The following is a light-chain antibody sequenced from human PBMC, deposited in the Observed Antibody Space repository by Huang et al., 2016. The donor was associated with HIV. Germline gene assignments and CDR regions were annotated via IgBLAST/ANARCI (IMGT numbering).Light chain of an antibody. Sequence: DIQMTQSPSSLSASIGDRITISCRASQDIDAYLAWYQHKPEKVPNLLIYAASTLQSGVPARFSGSGSGTNFTLTIGSLQPEDVGSYYCQKYNDVPRTFGHGTKVEIK. CDR3: QKYNDVPRT. J-gene: IGKJ1*01. CDR2: AAS. V-gene: IGKV1-27*01. CDR1: QDIDAY.